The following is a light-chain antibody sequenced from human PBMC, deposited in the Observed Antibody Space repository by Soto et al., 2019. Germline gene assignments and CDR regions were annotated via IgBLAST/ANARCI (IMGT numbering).Light chain of an antibody. CDR1: QSISSH. CDR3: QQRSDWPLT. CDR2: DAS. J-gene: IGKJ4*01. V-gene: IGKV3-11*01. Sequence: EIVLTQSPATLSLSPGERATLSCRASQSISSHLAWYQQKPGHAPRLLMYDASKRDTGIPARFSGSGSGTDFTLTISSLAPEEFAVYYCQQRSDWPLTFGGGTKVEIK.